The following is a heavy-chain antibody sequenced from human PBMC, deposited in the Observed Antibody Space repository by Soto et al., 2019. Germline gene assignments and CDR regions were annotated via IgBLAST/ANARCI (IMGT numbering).Heavy chain of an antibody. D-gene: IGHD2-21*02. V-gene: IGHV4-4*07. CDR2: IFSSGST. CDR3: ARDQGVVVTADKWFDP. J-gene: IGHJ5*02. CDR1: GGSITDYS. Sequence: PSETLSLTCTVSGGSITDYSSVWIRQPAGKGLEWIGRIFSSGSTNHNPSLKGRITMSLDTSKKQFSLKLHSATATDTAVYVCARDQGVVVTADKWFDPWGQGILVTVSS.